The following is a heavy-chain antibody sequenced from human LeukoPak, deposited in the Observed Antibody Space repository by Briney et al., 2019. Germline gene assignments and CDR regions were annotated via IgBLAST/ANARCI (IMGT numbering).Heavy chain of an antibody. CDR1: GYSFTSYW. D-gene: IGHD2-2*01. CDR2: IYPGDSDT. J-gene: IGHJ3*02. CDR3: TTSSTSRMGAFDI. V-gene: IGHV5-51*01. Sequence: GESLKISCKGSGYSFTSYWIGWVRQMPGKGLEWMGIIYPGDSDTRYSPSFQGQVTISADKSISTAYLQWSSLKASDTAMYYCTTSSTSRMGAFDIWGQGTMVTVSS.